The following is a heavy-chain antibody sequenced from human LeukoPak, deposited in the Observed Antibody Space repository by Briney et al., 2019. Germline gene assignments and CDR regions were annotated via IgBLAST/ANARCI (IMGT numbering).Heavy chain of an antibody. V-gene: IGHV4-39*07. D-gene: IGHD3-9*01. J-gene: IGHJ4*02. CDR2: HYYSGRN. CDR3: ASAYYDILGGHFDY. CDR1: YGSISDISYY. Sequence: SETLSLTCTVSYGSISDISYYWGWIRQPPGKGREWNGSHYYSGRNYYNSSLKRRVTISVDTSKNQFSLKVTSVTAADTAVYYCASAYYDILGGHFDYWGQGTLVTVSS.